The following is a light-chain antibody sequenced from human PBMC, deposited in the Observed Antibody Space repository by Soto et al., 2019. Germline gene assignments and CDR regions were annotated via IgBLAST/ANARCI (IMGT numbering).Light chain of an antibody. CDR1: QSVSSY. J-gene: IGKJ1*01. Sequence: EIVLTQSPATLSLSPGERATLSCRASQSVSSYLAWYQQKPGQAPRLLIYGASTRATGIPARFSGSGSGTDFTLTISRLEPEDFVVYYCQQYGNSPRTFGQGTKVDI. V-gene: IGKV3-11*01. CDR2: GAS. CDR3: QQYGNSPRT.